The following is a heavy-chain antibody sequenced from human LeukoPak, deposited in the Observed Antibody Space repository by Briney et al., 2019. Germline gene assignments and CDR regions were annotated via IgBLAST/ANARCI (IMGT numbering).Heavy chain of an antibody. V-gene: IGHV4-59*01. J-gene: IGHJ4*02. CDR2: IYYSGST. CDR1: GGSISSYY. D-gene: IGHD5-24*01. CDR3: ARVRDGYSLFDY. Sequence: PSETLSLTCTVSGGSISSYYWSWIRQPPGKGLEWIGYIYYSGSTNYNPSLKSRVTISVDTSKNQFSLKLSSVTAADTAVYYCARVRDGYSLFDYWGQGTLVTVSP.